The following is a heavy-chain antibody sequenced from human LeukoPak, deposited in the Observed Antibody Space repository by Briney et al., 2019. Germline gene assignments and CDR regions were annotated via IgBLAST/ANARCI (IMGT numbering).Heavy chain of an antibody. D-gene: IGHD3-9*01. Sequence: PGGSLRLSCAASRFPFSRSSMNWVRQAPGKGLEWVSYISSSGSTIYYADSVKGRFTISRDNAKNSLYLQMNSLRAEDTAVYYCAGNMILTGYYLFDYWGQGTLVTVSS. CDR1: RFPFSRSS. V-gene: IGHV3-48*04. CDR3: AGNMILTGYYLFDY. J-gene: IGHJ4*02. CDR2: ISSSGSTI.